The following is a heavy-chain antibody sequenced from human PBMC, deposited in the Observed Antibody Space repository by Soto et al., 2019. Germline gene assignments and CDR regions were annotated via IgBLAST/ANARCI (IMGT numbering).Heavy chain of an antibody. D-gene: IGHD3-10*01. V-gene: IGHV3-21*02. J-gene: IGHJ4*02. Sequence: EVQLVESGGGLVKPGESLRLSCAASGFTFSSYTINWVRQAPEKGLEWVSSITGGGNYIFYADSVKGRFTISRDSAKNSLYLQMSDLRAEDTAVYYCARVSGEYRDYWGQGTLVTVSS. CDR2: ITGGGNYI. CDR3: ARVSGEYRDY. CDR1: GFTFSSYT.